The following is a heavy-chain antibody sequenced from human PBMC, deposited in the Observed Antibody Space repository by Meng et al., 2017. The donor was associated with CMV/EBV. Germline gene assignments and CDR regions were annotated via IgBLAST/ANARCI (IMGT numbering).Heavy chain of an antibody. J-gene: IGHJ4*02. Sequence: GESLKISCAASGFTFSDYYMSWIRQAPGKGLEWVSYISSSGSTIYYADSVKGRFTISRDNAKNSLYLQMNSLRAEDTAVYYCAREQKWELLELFDWWGQGTLVTVSS. CDR1: GFTFSDYY. D-gene: IGHD1-26*01. V-gene: IGHV3-11*01. CDR3: AREQKWELLELFDW. CDR2: ISSSGSTI.